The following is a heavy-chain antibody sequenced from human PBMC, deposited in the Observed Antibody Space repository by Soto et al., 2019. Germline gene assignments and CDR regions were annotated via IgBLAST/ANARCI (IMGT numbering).Heavy chain of an antibody. CDR1: GFTFSGFW. CDR2: IKEDGSEK. V-gene: IGHV3-7*01. D-gene: IGHD6-19*01. Sequence: PGGSLRLSCAASGFTFSGFWMNWVRQAPGKGLEWVAIIKEDGSEKYYVDSVKGRFSISRHNANNSLYLQMDSLRVEDTAVYYCVRGSAFSLDQWGQGTPVTVSS. CDR3: VRGSAFSLDQ. J-gene: IGHJ4*02.